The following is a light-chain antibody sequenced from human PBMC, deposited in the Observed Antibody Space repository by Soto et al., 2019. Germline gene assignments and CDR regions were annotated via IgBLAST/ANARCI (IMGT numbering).Light chain of an antibody. CDR3: QQYMHWPLT. Sequence: EIVMTQSPATLSVSPGERATLSCRASQSISINLAWYQQKPGQAPRLLIYGASTRATGIPARFSGSGSGAEFTLTISSLQSEDFELYYCQQYMHWPLTFGGGTKVEIK. V-gene: IGKV3-15*01. CDR2: GAS. J-gene: IGKJ4*01. CDR1: QSISIN.